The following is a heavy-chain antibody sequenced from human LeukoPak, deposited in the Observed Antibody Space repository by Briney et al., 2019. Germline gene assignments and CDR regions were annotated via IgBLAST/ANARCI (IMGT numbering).Heavy chain of an antibody. CDR2: IIPIFGTA. D-gene: IGHD4-23*01. CDR3: ARARYGGNSNDAFDI. V-gene: IGHV1-69*13. CDR1: GGTFSSYA. Sequence: ASVKVSCKASGGTFSSYAISWVRQAPGQGLEWMGGIIPIFGTANYAQKFQGGVTITADESTSTAYMELSSLRSEDTAVYYCARARYGGNSNDAFDIWGQGTMVTVSS. J-gene: IGHJ3*02.